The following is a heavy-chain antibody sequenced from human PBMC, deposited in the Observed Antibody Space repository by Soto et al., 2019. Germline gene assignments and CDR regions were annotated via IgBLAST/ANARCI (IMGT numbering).Heavy chain of an antibody. Sequence: GGSLRLSCAASGFTFSRAWMNWVRQTPGKGLEWVGRIKSKINGGTIDYAAPVKGRFTISRDDSANTLFLEMNSLETEDTAVYYCSAGLPDGAGYDFDYWGQGSLVTVSS. CDR2: IKSKINGGTI. D-gene: IGHD5-12*01. V-gene: IGHV3-15*07. CDR1: GFTFSRAW. J-gene: IGHJ4*02. CDR3: SAGLPDGAGYDFDY.